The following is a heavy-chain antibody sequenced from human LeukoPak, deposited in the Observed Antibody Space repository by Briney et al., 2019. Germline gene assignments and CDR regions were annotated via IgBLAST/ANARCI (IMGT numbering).Heavy chain of an antibody. Sequence: ASVKVSCKASGGTFSSYAISWVRQAPGQGLEWMGRIIPIFGTANYAQKFQGRVTITTDESTSTAYMELSSLRSEDTAVYYCARHVLGDDSSGYSYYYYMDVWAKGTTVTVSS. CDR3: ARHVLGDDSSGYSYYYYMDV. V-gene: IGHV1-69*05. J-gene: IGHJ6*03. CDR2: IIPIFGTA. D-gene: IGHD3-22*01. CDR1: GGTFSSYA.